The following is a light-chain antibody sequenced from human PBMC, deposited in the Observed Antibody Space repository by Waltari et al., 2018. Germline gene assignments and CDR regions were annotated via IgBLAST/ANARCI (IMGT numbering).Light chain of an antibody. CDR3: QQYNIWPYT. J-gene: IGKJ2*01. Sequence: DIQMTQSPSTLSASVGDRVTITCRASQSISNCLAWYQQKPGKAPKVLIYKSSTLQSGVPSRFSGSGSETEFTLTISSLQPDDFATYYCQQYNIWPYTFGQGTTLEI. V-gene: IGKV1-5*03. CDR1: QSISNC. CDR2: KSS.